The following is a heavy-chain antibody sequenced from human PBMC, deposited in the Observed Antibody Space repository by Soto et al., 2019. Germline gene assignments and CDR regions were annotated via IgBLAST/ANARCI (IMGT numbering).Heavy chain of an antibody. CDR3: AGTRRYSYGYDPNWFDP. CDR1: GGSISSYY. V-gene: IGHV4-59*01. D-gene: IGHD5-18*01. J-gene: IGHJ5*02. CDR2: IYYSGST. Sequence: TLSLTCTVSGGSISSYYWSWIRQPPGKGLEWIGYIYYSGSTNYNPSLKSRVTISVDTSKNQFSLKLSSVTAADTAVYYCAGTRRYSYGYDPNWFDPWGQGTLVTVSS.